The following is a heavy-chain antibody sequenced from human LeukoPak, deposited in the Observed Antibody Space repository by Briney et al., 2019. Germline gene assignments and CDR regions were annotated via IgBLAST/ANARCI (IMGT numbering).Heavy chain of an antibody. CDR2: ISYDGSNK. Sequence: GGSLRLSCAASGFTFSSYAMHWVRQAPGKGLEWVAVISYDGSNKYYADSVKGRFTISRDNSKNTLYLQMNSLRAEDTAVYYCAREDYYGSGSYSVFDYWGQGTLVTVSS. CDR3: AREDYYGSGSYSVFDY. CDR1: GFTFSSYA. J-gene: IGHJ4*02. V-gene: IGHV3-30-3*01. D-gene: IGHD3-10*01.